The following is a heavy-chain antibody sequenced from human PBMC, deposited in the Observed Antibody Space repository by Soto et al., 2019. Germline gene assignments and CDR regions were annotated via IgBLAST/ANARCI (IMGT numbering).Heavy chain of an antibody. J-gene: IGHJ4*02. CDR1: GGTFSSYA. CDR3: ARGGYSGYDWGANFDY. V-gene: IGHV1-69*06. Sequence: RASVKVSCKASGGTFSSYAISWVRQAPGQGLEWMGGIIPIFGTANYAQKFQGRVTITADKSTSTAYMELSSLRSEDTAVYYCARGGYSGYDWGANFDYWGQGTLVTVS. D-gene: IGHD5-12*01. CDR2: IIPIFGTA.